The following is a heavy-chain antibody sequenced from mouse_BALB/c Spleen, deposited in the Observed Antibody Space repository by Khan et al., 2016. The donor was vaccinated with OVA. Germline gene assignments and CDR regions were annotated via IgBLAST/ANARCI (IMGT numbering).Heavy chain of an antibody. CDR3: ARHNYGPFAY. V-gene: IGHV5-9-3*01. CDR1: GFTFSTYA. CDR2: ISSGGDYT. D-gene: IGHD1-1*01. J-gene: IGHJ3*01. Sequence: EVELVESGGGLVKPGGPLKLSCAASGFTFSTYAMSWVRQTPEKRLEWVATISSGGDYTYYPDSVKGRFTISRDSAKNTLYLQMSSLRSEDTAIYYCARHNYGPFAYWGQGTLVTVSA.